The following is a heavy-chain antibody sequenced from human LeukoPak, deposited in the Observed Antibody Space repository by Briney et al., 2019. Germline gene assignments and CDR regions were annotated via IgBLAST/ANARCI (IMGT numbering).Heavy chain of an antibody. Sequence: GGSLRLSCAASGFTFSSYAMSWVRQAPGKGLEWVAVISYDGSNKYYADSVKGRFTISRDNSKNTLYLQMNSLRAEDTAVYYCARASITIFGYFDLWGRGTLVTVSS. D-gene: IGHD3-3*01. CDR3: ARASITIFGYFDL. V-gene: IGHV3-30-3*01. CDR2: ISYDGSNK. J-gene: IGHJ2*01. CDR1: GFTFSSYA.